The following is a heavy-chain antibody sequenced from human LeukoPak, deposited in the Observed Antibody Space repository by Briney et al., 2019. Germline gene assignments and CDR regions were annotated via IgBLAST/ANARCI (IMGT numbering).Heavy chain of an antibody. CDR1: GYTFTSYG. J-gene: IGHJ4*02. D-gene: IGHD3-3*01. CDR3: ARPTTISGVVISAYFDY. CDR2: ISAYNGNT. V-gene: IGHV1-18*01. Sequence: GASVKVSCKASGYTFTSYGISWVRQAPGQGLEWMGWISAYNGNTNYAQKLQGRVTMTTDTSTSTAYMELRSLRSDDTAVYYCARPTTISGVVISAYFDYWGQGTLVTVSS.